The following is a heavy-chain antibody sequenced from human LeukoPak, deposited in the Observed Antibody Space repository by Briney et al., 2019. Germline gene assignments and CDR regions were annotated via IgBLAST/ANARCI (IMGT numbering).Heavy chain of an antibody. Sequence: KASETLSLTCTVSGGSVSTYYWSWIRQPPGKGLEWIGYIYYSGNTNYNPSLKSRVTISVDTSKSQFSLKLSSVTAADTAVYYCAGDGSNNGEFDYWGQGTLVTVSS. D-gene: IGHD5-24*01. CDR3: AGDGSNNGEFDY. CDR1: GGSVSTYY. J-gene: IGHJ4*02. V-gene: IGHV4-59*02. CDR2: IYYSGNT.